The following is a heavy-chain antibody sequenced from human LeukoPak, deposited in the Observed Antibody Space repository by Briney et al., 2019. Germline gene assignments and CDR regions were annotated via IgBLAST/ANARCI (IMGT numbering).Heavy chain of an antibody. Sequence: PGRSLRLSCAASGFTFDNYVMNWVRQVPGKGLEWISLISWNSGTIGYADSVKGRFTISRDNANNFLYLQMNSLRAEDTALYYCARAYKDRSLAGKKEFFQHWGQGTLVTVSS. CDR1: GFTFDNYV. V-gene: IGHV3-9*01. J-gene: IGHJ1*01. CDR2: ISWNSGTI. CDR3: ARAYKDRSLAGKKEFFQH. D-gene: IGHD6-19*01.